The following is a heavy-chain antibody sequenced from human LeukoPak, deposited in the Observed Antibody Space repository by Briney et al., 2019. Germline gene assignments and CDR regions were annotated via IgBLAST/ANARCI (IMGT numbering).Heavy chain of an antibody. CDR1: GYSFTRFD. CDR3: ARWGRDTYYYGLDV. CDR2: MNPNSDNT. J-gene: IGHJ6*02. D-gene: IGHD2-21*01. V-gene: IGHV1-8*01. Sequence: ASVKVSCEASGYSFTRFDINWVRQATGQGLEGMGWMNPNSDNTGYARKFQGRVTMTRNTSISTAYMELSSLRSEDTAVYYCARWGRDTYYYGLDVWGQGTTVTVSS.